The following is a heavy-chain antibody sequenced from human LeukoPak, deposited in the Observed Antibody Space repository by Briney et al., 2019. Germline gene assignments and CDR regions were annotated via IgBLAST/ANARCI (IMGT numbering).Heavy chain of an antibody. Sequence: SETLSLTCTVSGGSISSYYWSWIRQPAGKGLEWIGRIYTSGSTNYNPSLKSRVTTSVDTSKNQFSLKLSSVTAADTAVYYCARVGRYYDILTTYYYMDVWGKGTTVTVSS. CDR2: IYTSGST. CDR3: ARVGRYYDILTTYYYMDV. D-gene: IGHD3-9*01. CDR1: GGSISSYY. J-gene: IGHJ6*03. V-gene: IGHV4-4*07.